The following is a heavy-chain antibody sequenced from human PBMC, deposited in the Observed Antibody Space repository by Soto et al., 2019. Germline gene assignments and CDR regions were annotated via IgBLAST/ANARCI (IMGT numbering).Heavy chain of an antibody. CDR1: GFTFSTYA. V-gene: IGHV3-23*01. CDR3: AKDLFDTSGDGFFFGS. CDR2: IGVDGDA. J-gene: IGHJ4*02. Sequence: LRLSCAASGFTFSTYAMTWVRQPPGRGLEWVSTIGVDGDAYYADSVKGRFTVSRDNYRSTLYLQMNGLRVEDAAIYYCAKDLFDTSGDGFFFGSWGQGSLVTVSS. D-gene: IGHD3-9*01.